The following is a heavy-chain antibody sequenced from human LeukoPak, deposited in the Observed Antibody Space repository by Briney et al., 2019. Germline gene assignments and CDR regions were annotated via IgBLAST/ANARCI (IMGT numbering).Heavy chain of an antibody. D-gene: IGHD3-3*02. CDR1: GGSMSSYS. Sequence: SETLSLTCTVSGGSMSSYSWIWIRQPPGKGLEWIGYIYYSGSTNYNPSLKSRVTISVDTSKNQFSLKLTSVTAADTAVYYCAREDIFGEAIPGFYYYDFWGQGIVVTVSS. J-gene: IGHJ4*02. CDR2: IYYSGST. CDR3: AREDIFGEAIPGFYYYDF. V-gene: IGHV4-59*01.